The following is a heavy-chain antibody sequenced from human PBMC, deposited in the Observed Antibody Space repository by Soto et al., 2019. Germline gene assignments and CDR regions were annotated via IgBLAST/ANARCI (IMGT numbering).Heavy chain of an antibody. J-gene: IGHJ4*02. CDR2: IYRTGST. V-gene: IGHV4-4*02. CDR3: ASRDKGNRVDY. Sequence: KPSETLSLTCAVSGGSFTSNNWWTWVRQPPGQGLEWIGEIYRTGSTNYNPSLKSRVTISLDKSEKQISLKVTSLTAADTAVYYCASRDKGNRVDYWGQGILVTVSS. CDR1: GGSFTSNNW.